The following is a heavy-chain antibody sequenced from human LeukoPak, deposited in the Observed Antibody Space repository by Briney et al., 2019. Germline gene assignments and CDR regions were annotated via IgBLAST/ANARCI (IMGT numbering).Heavy chain of an antibody. CDR1: GYTFTGYY. CDR2: INPNSGGT. J-gene: IGHJ4*02. CDR3: ARGASSSWSNIDY. V-gene: IGHV1-2*02. D-gene: IGHD6-13*01. Sequence: GASVKVSCKASGYTFTGYYMHWVRQAPGQGLEWMGWINPNSGGTNYAQKFQGRVTMTRDTSISTAYMELSRPRSDDTAVYYCARGASSSWSNIDYWGQGTLVTVSS.